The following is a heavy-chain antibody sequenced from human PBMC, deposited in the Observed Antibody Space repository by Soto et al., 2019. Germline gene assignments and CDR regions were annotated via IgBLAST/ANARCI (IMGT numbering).Heavy chain of an antibody. CDR3: TTGWIVPDD. D-gene: IGHD2-2*01. CDR1: GYTLTELS. Sequence: QVHLVQSGAEVTKPGASVKVSCKVSGYTLTELSMHWVRQAPGKGLEWMGGSDPEDGETVYAQKFQGRVTLTEDTSTGTAYMELSTLTSEDTAVDYCTTGWIVPDDWGHVTLVTVSS. V-gene: IGHV1-24*01. J-gene: IGHJ4*01. CDR2: SDPEDGET.